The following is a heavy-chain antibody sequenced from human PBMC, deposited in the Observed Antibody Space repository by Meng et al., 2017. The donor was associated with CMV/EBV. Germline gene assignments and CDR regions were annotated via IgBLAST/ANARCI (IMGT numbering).Heavy chain of an antibody. CDR3: ARVTTSFVGRFDY. Sequence: QRRDSRLGLAKPSQTLSPISSVSGGSSGSGDYYWRWIPRHPGKGLEWIGYIYYSGSTHYHPSLKSRVNISVDTPKDQFTPKMGSVTAADTAVYYCARVTTSFVGRFDYWGQGTLVTVSS. V-gene: IGHV4-30-4*08. CDR2: IYYSGST. J-gene: IGHJ4*02. D-gene: IGHD1-14*01. CDR1: GGSSGSGDYY.